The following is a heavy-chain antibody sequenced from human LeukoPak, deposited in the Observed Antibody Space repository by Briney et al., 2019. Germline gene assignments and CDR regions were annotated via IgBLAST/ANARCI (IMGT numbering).Heavy chain of an antibody. Sequence: SQTLSLTSTVYGGSFSGYYWSWLRQPPRKRLEWIGEINHSGSTNYNPSLKSRITISVDTSKNQFSLKLSSVTAADTAVYYCARAALPKDCSGTSCQELHYFDYWGQGTLVTVSS. D-gene: IGHD2-2*01. V-gene: IGHV4-34*01. CDR2: INHSGST. J-gene: IGHJ4*02. CDR1: GGSFSGYY. CDR3: ARAALPKDCSGTSCQELHYFDY.